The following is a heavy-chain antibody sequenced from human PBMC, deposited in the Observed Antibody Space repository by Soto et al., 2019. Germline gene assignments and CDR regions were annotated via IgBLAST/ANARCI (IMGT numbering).Heavy chain of an antibody. J-gene: IGHJ4*02. CDR3: AMEYGSSTNCYRDY. Sequence: QVQLVQSGAEVKKPGSSVKVSCKASGGTFSSYTISWVRQAPGQGLESMGRIIPILGIAYYAQKFQGRVKNTADKSTSTAYIELSSRRSEDTAVYYCAMEYGSSTNCYRDYWGQGTLVTVSS. CDR2: IIPILGIA. V-gene: IGHV1-69*02. CDR1: GGTFSSYT. D-gene: IGHD2-2*02.